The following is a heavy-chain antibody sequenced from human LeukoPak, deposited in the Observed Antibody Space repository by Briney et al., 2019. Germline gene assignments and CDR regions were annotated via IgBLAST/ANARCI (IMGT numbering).Heavy chain of an antibody. CDR2: IYPGDSNT. CDR3: ARHPNNYDSTASTDY. CDR1: GXSFTNYC. J-gene: IGHJ4*02. V-gene: IGHV5-51*01. Sequence: GESLKISFKGSGXSFTNYCIAWVRQMPGKGLEWMGIIYPGDSNTIYSPSFQGQVTISADKYTNTAYLQWSSLKASDTAMYYCARHPNNYDSTASTDYWGQGTLVTVSS. D-gene: IGHD3-22*01.